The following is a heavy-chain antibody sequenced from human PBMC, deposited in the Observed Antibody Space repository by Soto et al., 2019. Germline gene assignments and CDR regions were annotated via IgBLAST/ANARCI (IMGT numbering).Heavy chain of an antibody. V-gene: IGHV4-59*01. D-gene: IGHD3-9*01. CDR3: AREPIFGGNDAFDI. Sequence: SDTLSLTCTVSGGSISSYYWNWFRQPPGKGLEWIGYIYYSGSTNYNPSLKSRVTISVDTSKNQFSLKLSSVTAADTAVYYCAREPIFGGNDAFDIWGQGTMVT. J-gene: IGHJ3*02. CDR1: GGSISSYY. CDR2: IYYSGST.